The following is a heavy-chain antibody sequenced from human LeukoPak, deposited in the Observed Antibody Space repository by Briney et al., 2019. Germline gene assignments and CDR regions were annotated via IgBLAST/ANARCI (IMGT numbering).Heavy chain of an antibody. Sequence: SETLSLTCAVSGGSISSSNWWSWVRQPPGKGLEWIGEIYHSGSTHYNPSLKSRVTISVDKSKNQFSLKLSSVTAADTAVYYCARNVLLWFGELLQPAAFDIWGQGTMVTVSS. CDR3: ARNVLLWFGELLQPAAFDI. CDR1: GGSISSSNW. CDR2: IYHSGST. V-gene: IGHV4-4*02. J-gene: IGHJ3*02. D-gene: IGHD3-10*01.